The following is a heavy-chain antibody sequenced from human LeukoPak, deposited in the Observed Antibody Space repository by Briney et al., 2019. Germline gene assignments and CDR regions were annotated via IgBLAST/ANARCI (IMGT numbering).Heavy chain of an antibody. CDR2: IYTSGST. D-gene: IGHD2-2*01. CDR3: ARGPGYCSSTSCYYYYYYMDV. Sequence: SETLSLACTVSGGSISSGSYYWSWIRQPAGKGLEWIGRIYTSGSTNYNPSLKSRVTISVDTSKHQFSLKLSSVTAADTAVYYCARGPGYCSSTSCYYYYYYMDVWGKGTTVTVSS. V-gene: IGHV4-61*02. J-gene: IGHJ6*03. CDR1: GGSISSGSYY.